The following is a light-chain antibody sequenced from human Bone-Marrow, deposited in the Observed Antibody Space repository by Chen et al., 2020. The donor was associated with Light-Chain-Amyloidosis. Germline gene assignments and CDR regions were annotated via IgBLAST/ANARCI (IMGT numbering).Light chain of an antibody. V-gene: IGLV2-14*01. Sequence: QSALTQPASVSGSPGESITISCTGTSSDVGGDNNVSWYQPHPDKAPKLMIYEVTNRPSWVPDRFSGSKSDNTASLTISGLQTEDEADYFCSSYTITNALVFGSGTRLTVL. CDR2: EVT. CDR3: SSYTITNALV. J-gene: IGLJ1*01. CDR1: SSDVGGDNN.